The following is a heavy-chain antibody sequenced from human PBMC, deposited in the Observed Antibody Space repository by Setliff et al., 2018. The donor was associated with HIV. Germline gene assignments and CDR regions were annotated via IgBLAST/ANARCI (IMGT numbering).Heavy chain of an antibody. V-gene: IGHV4-39*07. CDR2: IYHSGST. CDR3: ARIGFAAAGKPSNFDY. J-gene: IGHJ4*02. CDR1: GGSINSGHYY. D-gene: IGHD6-13*01. Sequence: PSETLSLTCTVSGGSINSGHYYWGWIRQPPGKGLEWLGSIYHSGSTYYNPSLRSRAAISVDTSMNQFSLKLNSVTAADTAMYYCARIGFAAAGKPSNFDYWGQGTLVTVSS.